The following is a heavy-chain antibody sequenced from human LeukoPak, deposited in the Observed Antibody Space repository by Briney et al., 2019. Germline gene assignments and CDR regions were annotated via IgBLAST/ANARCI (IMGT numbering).Heavy chain of an antibody. CDR2: INPNSGGT. Sequence: GASVNVSCKASGYTFTGYYMHWVRQAPGQGLEWMGWINPNSGGTNYAQKFQGRATMTRDTSISTAYMELSRLRSDDTAVYYCARGGYYDFWSGYYRTGDLYTDYWGQGTLVTVSS. CDR1: GYTFTGYY. CDR3: ARGGYYDFWSGYYRTGDLYTDY. V-gene: IGHV1-2*02. J-gene: IGHJ4*02. D-gene: IGHD3-3*01.